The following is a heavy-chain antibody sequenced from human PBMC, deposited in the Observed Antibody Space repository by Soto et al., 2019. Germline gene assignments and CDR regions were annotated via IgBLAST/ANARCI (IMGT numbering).Heavy chain of an antibody. V-gene: IGHV4-39*01. J-gene: IGHJ6*02. D-gene: IGHD3-10*01. Sequence: SDTLSLTCTVSGGSIISSSYYWGWIRQPPGKGLEWIGSIYYSGSTYYNPSLKSRVTISVDTSKNQFSLKLSSVTAADTAVYYCARGKGRQVLLWFGQPLYYYYGMDVWGQGTTVT. CDR3: ARGKGRQVLLWFGQPLYYYYGMDV. CDR2: IYYSGST. CDR1: GGSIISSSYY.